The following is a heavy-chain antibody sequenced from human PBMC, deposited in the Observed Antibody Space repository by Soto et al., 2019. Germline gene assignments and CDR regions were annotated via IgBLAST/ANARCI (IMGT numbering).Heavy chain of an antibody. CDR3: AYGSSSAWIDK. J-gene: IGHJ4*02. V-gene: IGHV4-39*01. CDR1: GDSIRCYHYY. Sequence: PSETLSLTCSVSGDSIRCYHYYWGWIRQAPGKGLERVGSVYFSGGNSYYNPSLKSRVTISVDTSYNKFFLRLNSVTAADTAVYFCAYGSSSAWIDKWGQGTLVTVSS. CDR2: VYFSGGNS. D-gene: IGHD6-25*01.